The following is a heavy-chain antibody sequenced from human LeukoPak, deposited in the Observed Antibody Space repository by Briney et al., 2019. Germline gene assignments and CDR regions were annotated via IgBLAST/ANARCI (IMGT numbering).Heavy chain of an antibody. J-gene: IGHJ4*02. D-gene: IGHD3-3*01. V-gene: IGHV1-24*01. CDR1: GYTLTELS. Sequence: ASVRVSCKVSGYTLTELSMHWVRQAPGKGLEWMGGFDPEDGETIYAQKFQGRVTMTEDTSTDTAYMELSSLRSEDTAVYYCATTSSKFGVDFDYWGQGTLATVSS. CDR3: ATTSSKFGVDFDY. CDR2: FDPEDGET.